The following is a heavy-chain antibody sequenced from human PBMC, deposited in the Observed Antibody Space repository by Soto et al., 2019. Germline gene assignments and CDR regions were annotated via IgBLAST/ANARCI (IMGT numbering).Heavy chain of an antibody. Sequence: QVQLVQSGAEEKKPGASVKVSCKASGYTFTSYAMHWVRQAPGQRLEWMGWINGGNGNTKYSQKFQGRVTITRDTAASTACMELSSRRSEDTAVYYCARGDWWLFDYWGQGTLVIVSS. CDR1: GYTFTSYA. J-gene: IGHJ4*02. D-gene: IGHD2-8*02. CDR2: INGGNGNT. CDR3: ARGDWWLFDY. V-gene: IGHV1-3*05.